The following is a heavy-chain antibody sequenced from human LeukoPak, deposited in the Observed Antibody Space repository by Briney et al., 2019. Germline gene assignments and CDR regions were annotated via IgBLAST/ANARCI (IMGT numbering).Heavy chain of an antibody. CDR1: GGSISSGGYY. D-gene: IGHD3-16*01. V-gene: IGHV4-39*07. Sequence: SETLSLTCTVSGGSISSGGYYWSWVRQPPGKGLQWVGEIYQSGSSIYNPSLRSRVTMSVDKSKDQLSLKLSSVTAADTAVYYCARGIGAADFWGQGILVTVSS. J-gene: IGHJ4*02. CDR2: IYQSGSS. CDR3: ARGIGAADF.